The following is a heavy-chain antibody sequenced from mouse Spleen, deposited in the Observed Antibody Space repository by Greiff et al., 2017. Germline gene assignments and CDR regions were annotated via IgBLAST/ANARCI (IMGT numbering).Heavy chain of an antibody. CDR3: ARSDYYGGMDY. Sequence: VQLQQPGAELVRPGSSVRLSCKASGYTFTSYWMDWVKQRPGQGLEWIGNIYPSDSETHYNQKFKDKATLTVDKSSSTAYMQLSSLTSEDSAVYYCARSDYYGGMDYWGQGTSVTVSS. V-gene: IGHV1-61*01. CDR1: GYTFTSYW. J-gene: IGHJ4*01. CDR2: IYPSDSET. D-gene: IGHD2-1*01.